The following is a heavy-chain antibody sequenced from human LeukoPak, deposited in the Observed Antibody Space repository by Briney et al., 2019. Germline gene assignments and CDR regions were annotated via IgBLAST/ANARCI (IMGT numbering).Heavy chain of an antibody. CDR2: FDPEDGET. Sequence: AASVNVSFKVSGYTLTELSMHWVRQAPGKGLEWMGGFDPEDGETIYAQKFQGRVTITADESTSTAYMELSSLRSEDTAVYYCARVQRKEGATLFDPWGQGTLVTVSS. D-gene: IGHD1-26*01. CDR3: ARVQRKEGATLFDP. J-gene: IGHJ5*02. V-gene: IGHV1-24*01. CDR1: GYTLTELS.